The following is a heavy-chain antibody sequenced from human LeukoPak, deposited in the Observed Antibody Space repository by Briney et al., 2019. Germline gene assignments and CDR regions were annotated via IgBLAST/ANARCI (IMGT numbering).Heavy chain of an antibody. D-gene: IGHD6-19*01. CDR3: ARDVPRSGWAHED. CDR1: GFTLSSYW. CDR2: VNEDGSVK. V-gene: IGHV3-7*01. Sequence: GGSLSLSCAASGFTLSSYWMYWVRQPPGKGLEWVAIVNEDGSVKYYVGSVKGRSTISRDNAKNSLYLQMNSLRADDTAVYYCARDVPRSGWAHEDWAQGTPVTVSS. J-gene: IGHJ4*02.